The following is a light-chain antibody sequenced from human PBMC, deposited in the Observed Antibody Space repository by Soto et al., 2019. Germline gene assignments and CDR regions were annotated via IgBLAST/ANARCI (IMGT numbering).Light chain of an antibody. J-gene: IGLJ1*01. CDR1: SSDVGGYNY. CDR2: DVN. CDR3: CSYATGSVYV. V-gene: IGLV2-14*01. Sequence: QSVLTQPASVSGSPGQSITISCTGTSSDVGGYNYVSWYQQHPGKVPKLMMFDVNNRPSGVSNRFSGSKCGNTASRTISGVQAEDEADYFCCSYATGSVYVFGTGTKLTVL.